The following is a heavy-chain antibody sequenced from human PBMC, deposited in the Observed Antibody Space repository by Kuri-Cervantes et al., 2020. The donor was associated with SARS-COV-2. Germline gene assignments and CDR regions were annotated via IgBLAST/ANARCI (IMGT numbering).Heavy chain of an antibody. Sequence: GGSLRLSCAASGLTFSNYWMHWVRQAPGKGLVWVSRTNTDGSSTSYADSVKGRFTISRDNAKNTLYLQMNSLRAEDTAVYYCARAFLRGGSDYWGQGTLVTVSS. CDR2: TNTDGSST. V-gene: IGHV3-74*01. J-gene: IGHJ4*02. D-gene: IGHD1-26*01. CDR1: GLTFSNYW. CDR3: ARAFLRGGSDY.